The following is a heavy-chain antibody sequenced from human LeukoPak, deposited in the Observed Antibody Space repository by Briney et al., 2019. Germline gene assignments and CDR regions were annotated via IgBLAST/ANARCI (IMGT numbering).Heavy chain of an antibody. CDR3: VRMRVPSDDVDFDY. CDR2: ISHYT. J-gene: IGHJ4*02. Sequence: ASVKVSCKASGYNFRNHGITWVRQAPGQGLEWMGWISHYTNYPQKFQGRVTMTTDTSTSIAYMELRSLRSDDTAMYYCVRMRVPSDDVDFDYWGQGILVTVSS. V-gene: IGHV1-18*01. CDR1: GYNFRNHG. D-gene: IGHD1-1*01.